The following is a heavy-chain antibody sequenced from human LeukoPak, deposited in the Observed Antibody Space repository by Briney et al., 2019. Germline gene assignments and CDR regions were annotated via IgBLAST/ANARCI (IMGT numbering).Heavy chain of an antibody. CDR2: ISHSGART. CDR3: ASDQWLVPS. Sequence: PGGSLRLSCAVAGFSFGDYAMNWVRQTPRQGLEWVAGISHSGARTYYADSVKGRFTISRDDAKNSLYLQMNSLRAEDTAVYYCASDQWLVPSWGQGTLVTVSS. V-gene: IGHV3-21*01. J-gene: IGHJ5*02. CDR1: GFSFGDYA. D-gene: IGHD6-19*01.